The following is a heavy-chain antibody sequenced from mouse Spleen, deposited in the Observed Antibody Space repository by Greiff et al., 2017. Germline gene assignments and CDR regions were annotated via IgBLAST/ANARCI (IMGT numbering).Heavy chain of an antibody. CDR3: ARGLRDGVYYAMDY. CDR1: GFTFSSYA. V-gene: IGHV5-6-5*01. D-gene: IGHD2-12*01. CDR2: ISSGGST. J-gene: IGHJ4*01. Sequence: EVQRVESGGGLVKPGGSLKLSCAASGFTFSSYAMSWVRQTPEKRLEWVASISSGGSTYYPDSVKGRFTISRDNARNILYLQMSSLRSEDTAMYYCARGLRDGVYYAMDYWGQGTSVTVSS.